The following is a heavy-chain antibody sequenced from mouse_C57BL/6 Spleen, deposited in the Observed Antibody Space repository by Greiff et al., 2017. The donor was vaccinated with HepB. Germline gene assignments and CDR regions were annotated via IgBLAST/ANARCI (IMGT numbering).Heavy chain of an antibody. J-gene: IGHJ2*01. Sequence: EVHLVESGGGLVKPGGSLKLSCAASGFTFSSYTMSWVRQTPEKRLEWVATISGGGGNTYYPDSVKGRFTISRDNAKNTLYLQMSSLRSEDTALYYCARRAYGNYFYFDYWGQGTTLTVSS. D-gene: IGHD2-1*01. CDR3: ARRAYGNYFYFDY. CDR1: GFTFSSYT. V-gene: IGHV5-9*01. CDR2: ISGGGGNT.